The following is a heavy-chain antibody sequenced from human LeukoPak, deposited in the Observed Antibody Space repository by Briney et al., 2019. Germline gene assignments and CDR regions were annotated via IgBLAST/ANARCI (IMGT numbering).Heavy chain of an antibody. J-gene: IGHJ6*02. Sequence: GGSLRLSCAASGFTFNSYVMSWVRQAPGKGLEWVAVISYDGSNKYYADSVKGRFTISRDNSKNTLYLQMNSLRAEDTAVYYCARDPYYYDSSGYYGYYYYGMDVWGQGTTVTVSS. CDR2: ISYDGSNK. CDR1: GFTFNSYV. V-gene: IGHV3-30-3*01. CDR3: ARDPYYYDSSGYYGYYYYGMDV. D-gene: IGHD3-22*01.